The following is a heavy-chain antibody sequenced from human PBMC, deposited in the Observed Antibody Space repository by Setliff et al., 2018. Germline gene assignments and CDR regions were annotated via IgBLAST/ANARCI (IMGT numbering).Heavy chain of an antibody. CDR3: SGLVRFCTAVAYQRLSGGKV. J-gene: IGHJ4*02. V-gene: IGHV1-18*04. CDR1: GYTFTDSI. Sequence: ASVKVSCKASGYTFTDSIISWVRQAPGQGLEWMGWINPHNGCTYYAPKVQGRTTLTTDTSTGTAYSEVTGLRPDDTAVYFCSGLVRFCTAVAYQRLSGGKVWGQGTLGTVPQ. D-gene: IGHD2-21*02. CDR2: INPHNGCT.